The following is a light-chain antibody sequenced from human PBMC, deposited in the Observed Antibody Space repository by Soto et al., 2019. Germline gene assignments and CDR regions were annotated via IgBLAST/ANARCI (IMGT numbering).Light chain of an antibody. CDR1: TGAVTSGHY. CDR2: DTS. V-gene: IGLV7-46*01. CDR3: LLSYSGARV. J-gene: IGLJ2*01. Sequence: QAVVTQEPSLTVSPGGTVTLTCGSSTGAVTSGHYPYWFQQKPGQAHRTLIYDTSNKHSWTPARFSGSLLGGKAALTLSGAQPEDEAEYYCLLSYSGARVFGGGTKHRP.